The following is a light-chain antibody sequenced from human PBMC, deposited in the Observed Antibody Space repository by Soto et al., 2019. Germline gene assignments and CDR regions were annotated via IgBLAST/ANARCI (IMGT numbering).Light chain of an antibody. Sequence: QSVLTQPASVSGSPGQSITISCTGTSSDGGGYNYVSWYQQHPGKAPKLMIYDVSNRPSGVSNRFSGSKSGNTASLTISGLQAEDEAYYYCSSYTSSSTLEVFGTGTKVTVL. CDR3: SSYTSSSTLEV. V-gene: IGLV2-14*01. CDR1: SSDGGGYNY. CDR2: DVS. J-gene: IGLJ1*01.